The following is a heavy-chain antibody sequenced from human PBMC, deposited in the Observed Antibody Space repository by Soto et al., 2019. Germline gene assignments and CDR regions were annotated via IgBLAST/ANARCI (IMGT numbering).Heavy chain of an antibody. CDR1: GFTFPNYG. CDR3: AKDASVPSFGEFWFFDL. CDR2: VSGDGFTA. Sequence: EVQLLESGGGLVQPGGSLRLSCDGSGFTFPNYGMTWGRQAPGQGLEWVSSVSGDGFTAYYADSVKGRFTISRDNSKNTVYVQMSSLTAEDTAVYYCAKDASVPSFGEFWFFDLWGRGTPVTVSS. V-gene: IGHV3-23*01. J-gene: IGHJ2*01. D-gene: IGHD3-10*01.